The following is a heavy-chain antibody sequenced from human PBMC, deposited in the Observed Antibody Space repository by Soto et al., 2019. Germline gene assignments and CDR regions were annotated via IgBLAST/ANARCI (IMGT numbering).Heavy chain of an antibody. CDR1: GGSFSGYY. J-gene: IGHJ4*02. V-gene: IGHV4-34*01. CDR2: INHSGST. CDR3: ARTSIASDDGYFDY. D-gene: IGHD6-6*01. Sequence: QVQLQQWGAGLLKPSETLSLTCAVYGGSFSGYYWSWIRQPPGKGLEWIGEINHSGSTNYNPSLKSRVTISVDTSKNQFSLKLSSVTAADTAVYYCARTSIASDDGYFDYWGQGTLVTGSS.